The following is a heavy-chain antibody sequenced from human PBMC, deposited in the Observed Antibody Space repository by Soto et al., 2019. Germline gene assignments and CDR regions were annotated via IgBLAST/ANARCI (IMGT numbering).Heavy chain of an antibody. Sequence: ASVKVSCKASGYTFTSYYMHWVRQAPGQGLEWMGWISAYNGNTNYAQKLQGRVTMTTDTSTSTAYMELRSLRSDDTAVYYCARDEGSKDIVAVPAAHDAFDIWGQGTMVTVSS. CDR3: ARDEGSKDIVAVPAAHDAFDI. J-gene: IGHJ3*02. CDR2: ISAYNGNT. D-gene: IGHD2-2*01. CDR1: GYTFTSYY. V-gene: IGHV1-18*04.